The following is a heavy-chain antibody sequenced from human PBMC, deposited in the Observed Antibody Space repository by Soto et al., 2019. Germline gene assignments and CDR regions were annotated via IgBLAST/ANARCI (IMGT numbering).Heavy chain of an antibody. V-gene: IGHV4-59*01. CDR3: GIHDVFRKLQNGMGV. J-gene: IGHJ6*02. D-gene: IGHD2-15*01. CDR2: IFYRGNT. CDR1: GGSITGYY. Sequence: QVQLQEAGPGLVKPSETLSLTCTVSGGSITGYYWSWIRQPPGKGLEWVGYIFYRGNTLYTPSLESRVSISVDTSRYQLSLRLRDVTAAVRAVYYCGIHDVFRKLQNGMGVWGQGTTVTVSS.